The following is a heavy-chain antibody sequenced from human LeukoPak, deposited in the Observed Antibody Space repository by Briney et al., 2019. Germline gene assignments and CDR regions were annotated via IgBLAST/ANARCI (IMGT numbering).Heavy chain of an antibody. CDR3: ARFYYDDTGVSYYFDS. Sequence: SETLSLTCTVSGAFFSRYCYNWIRQTHGKGLEWIGYSYYNGITKYNSSLGNRITMSLDASGRFSLRLSSVTAADTAMYYCARFYYDDTGVSYYFDSWSQGIPVTVSS. V-gene: IGHV4-59*01. D-gene: IGHD3-22*01. J-gene: IGHJ4*02. CDR1: GAFFSRYC. CDR2: SYYNGIT.